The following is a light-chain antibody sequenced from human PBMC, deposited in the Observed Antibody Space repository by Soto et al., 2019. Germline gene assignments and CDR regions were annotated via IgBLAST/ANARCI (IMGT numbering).Light chain of an antibody. J-gene: IGLJ3*02. CDR3: SSYTTSSTLV. V-gene: IGLV2-14*03. Sequence: QSVLTQPASVSGSPGQSITISCTGTSSDVGAYNYVSWYQQLPDKAPKLMIYDVTYRPSGVSNRFSGSKSGNTASLTISGLQAEDEADYSCSSYTTSSTLVFGGGTKLTVL. CDR2: DVT. CDR1: SSDVGAYNY.